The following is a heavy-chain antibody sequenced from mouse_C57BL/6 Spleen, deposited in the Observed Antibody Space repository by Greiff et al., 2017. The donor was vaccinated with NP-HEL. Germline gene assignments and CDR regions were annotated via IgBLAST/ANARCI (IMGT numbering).Heavy chain of an antibody. CDR3: ARGGYYGSRTWDAY. D-gene: IGHD1-1*01. CDR1: GYTFTSYW. J-gene: IGHJ3*01. CDR2: IDPSDSYT. Sequence: VQLQQPGAELVRPGTSVKLSCKASGYTFTSYWMHWVKQRPGQGLEWIGVIDPSDSYTNYNQKVKGKATLTVDTSTSTAYMQLSSLTSEDSAVYYCARGGYYGSRTWDAYWGQGTLVTVSA. V-gene: IGHV1-59*01.